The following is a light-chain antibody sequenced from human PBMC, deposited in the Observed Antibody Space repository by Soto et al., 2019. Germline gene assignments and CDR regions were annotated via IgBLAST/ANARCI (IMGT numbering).Light chain of an antibody. J-gene: IGLJ2*01. CDR3: SSYAGTNNYLL. V-gene: IGLV2-14*01. CDR2: EVT. Sequence: QSALTQPASVSGSPGQSITISCSGTSSDVGFYNYVSWFQQYPGKAPKLMIFEVTNRPSGVSDRFSGSKSDNTASLTISGLQADDEADYYCSSYAGTNNYLLFGGGTKLTVL. CDR1: SSDVGFYNY.